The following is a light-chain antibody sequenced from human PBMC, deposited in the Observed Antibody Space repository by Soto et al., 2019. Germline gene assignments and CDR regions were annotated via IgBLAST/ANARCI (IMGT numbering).Light chain of an antibody. J-gene: IGKJ1*01. Sequence: IQLTQSPSFLSASIGDRVTITCRASQGISTYLVWYQQKPGKAPKNLIYGASTLQSGVPSRFSGGGSGTEFTLTISSLQPEDFATYYCQELNSYPRTFGQGTKVEVK. CDR1: QGISTY. V-gene: IGKV1-9*01. CDR3: QELNSYPRT. CDR2: GAS.